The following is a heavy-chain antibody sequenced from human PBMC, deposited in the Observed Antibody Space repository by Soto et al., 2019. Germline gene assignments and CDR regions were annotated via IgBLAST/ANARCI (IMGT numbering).Heavy chain of an antibody. V-gene: IGHV3-74*01. Sequence: GGSLGLSCAASGFTFSNYGVDWVRHAPGKGLVWVSRINIDGSITRYADSVKGRFTISRDNAKNTLYLQMNSLRAEDTAVYYCTMNKGYGQFAYWGQGTLVTVSS. D-gene: IGHD5-18*01. CDR1: GFTFSNYG. CDR3: TMNKGYGQFAY. CDR2: INIDGSIT. J-gene: IGHJ4*02.